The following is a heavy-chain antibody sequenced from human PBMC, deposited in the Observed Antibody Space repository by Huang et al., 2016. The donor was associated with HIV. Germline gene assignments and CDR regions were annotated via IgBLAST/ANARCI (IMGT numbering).Heavy chain of an antibody. J-gene: IGHJ4*02. V-gene: IGHV3-30*18. CDR3: AKDGRGSGTYYDYFEY. CDR2: ISYDGSSR. Sequence: QVQLVESGGGVVQPGRSPRLSCAAFGFTFNKFDMHWGRQAPSKGLEWVAIISYDGSSRYHADSVKGRFTISRDNSKNTVYLQMNSLRVEDTAVYYCAKDGRGSGTYYDYFEYWGQGTLVTVSS. CDR1: GFTFNKFD. D-gene: IGHD1-26*01.